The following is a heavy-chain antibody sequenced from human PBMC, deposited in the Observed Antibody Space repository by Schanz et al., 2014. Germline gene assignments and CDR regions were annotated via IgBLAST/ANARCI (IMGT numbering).Heavy chain of an antibody. J-gene: IGHJ4*02. CDR3: ARAHGNNWYGKGLDY. Sequence: QLVGSGGGLIQPGGSLRLSCAVSGFTVSSNHMSWVRQAPGKGLEWVSSISHSGGSKYYADSVKGRFTISRDNSKNTLYLQMNSLRADDTAVYFCARAHGNNWYGKGLDYWGQGTQVTVSS. CDR2: SHSGGSK. D-gene: IGHD1-1*01. V-gene: IGHV3-23*04. CDR1: GFTVSSNH.